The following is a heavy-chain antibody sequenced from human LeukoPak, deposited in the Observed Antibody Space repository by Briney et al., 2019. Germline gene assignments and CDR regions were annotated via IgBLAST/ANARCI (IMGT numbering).Heavy chain of an antibody. CDR2: ISCSGGST. CDR1: GFTFSSYA. CDR3: AKVLSHYYYGSGSFLN. J-gene: IGHJ3*01. V-gene: IGHV3-23*01. D-gene: IGHD3-10*01. Sequence: GGSLRLSCAASGFTFSSYAMSWVRQAPGKGLEWVSAISCSGGSTYYAGSVKGRFTISRDNSKTTLYLQMNSLRAEDTAVYYCAKVLSHYYYGSGSFLNWGQGTMVTVSS.